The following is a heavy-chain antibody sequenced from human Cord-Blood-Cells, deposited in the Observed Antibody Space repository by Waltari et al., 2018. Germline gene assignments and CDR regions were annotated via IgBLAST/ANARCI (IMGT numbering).Heavy chain of an antibody. D-gene: IGHD3-3*01. J-gene: IGHJ4*02. CDR3: ARVGIGGFLEWLLYYFDY. CDR1: GYSISSGYY. V-gene: IGHV4-38-2*02. CDR2: IYHSGST. Sequence: QVQLQESGPGLVKPSETLSLTCTVSGYSISSGYYWGWIRQPPGKGLEWIGSIYHSGSTYYNPSLKSRVTISVDTSKNQFSLKLSSVTAADTAVYYCARVGIGGFLEWLLYYFDYWGQGTLVTISS.